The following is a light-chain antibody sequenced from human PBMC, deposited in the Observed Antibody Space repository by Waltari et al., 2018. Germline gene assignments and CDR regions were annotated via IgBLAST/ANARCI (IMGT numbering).Light chain of an antibody. Sequence: QSALTQPRSVSGSPGQSVTIPCTGPSSEVVGYTYVSWYQQHPGRPPKLIIYDVDKRPSGVPDRFFGSKSGNTASLTISGLQADDESDFYCCSYAASVHWLFGGGTKVTVL. CDR3: CSYAASVHWL. V-gene: IGLV2-11*01. J-gene: IGLJ3*02. CDR2: DVD. CDR1: SSEVVGYTY.